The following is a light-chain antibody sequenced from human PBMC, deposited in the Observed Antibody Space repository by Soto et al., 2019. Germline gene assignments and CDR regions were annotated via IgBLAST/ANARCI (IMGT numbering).Light chain of an antibody. V-gene: IGLV2-14*03. CDR2: DVS. CDR3: SSYTSSSLGVV. CDR1: SSDVGGYNY. Sequence: QSVLTQPASVSGSPGQSSTISCTGTSSDVGGYNYVSWYQQYPGKAPKLMIYDVSGRPSGVSNRFSGSKSGNTASLTSSGLQAEDEADYYCSSYTSSSLGVVFGGGTPLTVL. J-gene: IGLJ2*01.